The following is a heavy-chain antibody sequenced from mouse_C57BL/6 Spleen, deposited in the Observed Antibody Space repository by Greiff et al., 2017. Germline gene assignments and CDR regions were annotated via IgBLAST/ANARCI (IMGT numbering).Heavy chain of an antibody. J-gene: IGHJ2*01. Sequence: EVQLQQSGAELVRPGASVKLSCTASGFNIKDDYMHWVKQRPEQGLEWIGWIDPENGDTEYASKFQGKATITADTSSNTAYLQLSSLTSEDTAVYYCTAPHFDYWGQGTTLTVSS. CDR1: GFNIKDDY. V-gene: IGHV14-4*01. CDR2: IDPENGDT. CDR3: TAPHFDY.